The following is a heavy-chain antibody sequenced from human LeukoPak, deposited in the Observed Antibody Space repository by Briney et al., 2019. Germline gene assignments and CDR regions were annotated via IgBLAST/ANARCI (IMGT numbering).Heavy chain of an antibody. Sequence: PGGSLRLSCAASRFTFSDYWMSWVRQAPGKGLEWVAYIKGDGSDIYYVDSVKGRFIISRDNAKNSLYLQMNSLRAEDTAVYYCARGPSGSYSYSNSVAFDIWGQGTMVTVSS. V-gene: IGHV3-7*01. CDR3: ARGPSGSYSYSNSVAFDI. CDR1: RFTFSDYW. D-gene: IGHD1-26*01. J-gene: IGHJ3*02. CDR2: IKGDGSDI.